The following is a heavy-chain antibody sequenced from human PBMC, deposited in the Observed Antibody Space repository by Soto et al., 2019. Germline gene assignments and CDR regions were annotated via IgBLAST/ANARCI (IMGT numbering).Heavy chain of an antibody. Sequence: EVQLVESGGGLVQPGGSLRLSCATSGFTFSSYWMTWVRQAPGKGLEWVANIKKDGSETYYVDSVRGRFTISRDNAKNSLYLQMNSLSGEDTSVICCASGIPAALGRCDRRWGQGTLVTVFS. CDR2: IKKDGSET. CDR3: ASGIPAALGRCDRR. CDR1: GFTFSSYW. D-gene: IGHD2-2*01. J-gene: IGHJ4*02. V-gene: IGHV3-7*01.